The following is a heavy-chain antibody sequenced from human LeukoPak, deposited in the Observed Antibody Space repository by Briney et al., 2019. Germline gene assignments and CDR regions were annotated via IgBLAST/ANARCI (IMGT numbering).Heavy chain of an antibody. CDR3: ARDGSWISISYSDY. CDR2: IHPNSGDT. CDR1: GYTFTGYY. Sequence: ASVKVSCKASGYTFTGYYIHWVRQAPGQGLEWMGWIHPNSGDTKYEQRFQGRVTMTRDTSISTAYMELTRLRSDDAAVYFCARDGSWISISYSDYWGQGTLVTVSS. V-gene: IGHV1-2*02. J-gene: IGHJ4*02. D-gene: IGHD2-2*01.